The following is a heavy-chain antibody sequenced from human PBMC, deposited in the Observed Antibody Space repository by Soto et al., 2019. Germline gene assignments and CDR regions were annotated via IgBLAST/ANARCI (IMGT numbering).Heavy chain of an antibody. Sequence: QVQLVQSGAEVKKSGSSVKVSCKASGGTFSTYVVSWVRQAPGQGLEWMGGIIPNFGIANYAQKLQDRVTITADEATSTAYMELHSLGSGDTAVYYCALSRSSHIPFAGGQGTTVIVSS. V-gene: IGHV1-69*12. CDR3: ALSRSSHIPFA. J-gene: IGHJ6*02. CDR1: GGTFSTYV. CDR2: IIPNFGIA. D-gene: IGHD6-6*01.